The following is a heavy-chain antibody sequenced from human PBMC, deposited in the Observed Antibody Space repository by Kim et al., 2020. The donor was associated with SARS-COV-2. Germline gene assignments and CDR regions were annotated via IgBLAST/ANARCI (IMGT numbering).Heavy chain of an antibody. V-gene: IGHV3-33*05. Sequence: GGSLRLSCAASGFTFSSYGMHWVRQAPGMGLEWVAVISYDGSTTYYVDSVKGRFTISRDNAKNTLYLQMNSLRVEDTAVYYCVKEYSGSYLGDYWGQGTLVTVSS. J-gene: IGHJ4*02. D-gene: IGHD3-10*01. CDR3: VKEYSGSYLGDY. CDR1: GFTFSSYG. CDR2: ISYDGSTT.